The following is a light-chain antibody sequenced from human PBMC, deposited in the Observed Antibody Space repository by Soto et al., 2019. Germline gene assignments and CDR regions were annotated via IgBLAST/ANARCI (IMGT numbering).Light chain of an antibody. Sequence: EMVMTQSPATLSVSPGERATLSSRASQSVSSNLAWYQQKPGQAPRLLIYDTSTRATGIPARFSGGGSGTEFTLTISSLQSEDFAVYYCQQYNNWPRTFGQGTKVEIK. J-gene: IGKJ1*01. CDR1: QSVSSN. CDR2: DTS. V-gene: IGKV3-15*01. CDR3: QQYNNWPRT.